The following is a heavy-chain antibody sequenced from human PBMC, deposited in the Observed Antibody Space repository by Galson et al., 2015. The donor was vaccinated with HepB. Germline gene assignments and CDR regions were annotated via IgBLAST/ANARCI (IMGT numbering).Heavy chain of an antibody. CDR3: ARPNWYYYYYGMDV. V-gene: IGHV7-4-1*02. D-gene: IGHD1-1*01. J-gene: IGHJ6*02. Sequence: SCKASGYTFTKYAMNWVRQAPGQGLEWMGWINTNTRNPTYAQGFTGRFVFSLDTSVSTAYLQISSLKAEDTAVYYCARPNWYYYYYGMDVWGQGTTVTVSS. CDR1: GYTFTKYA. CDR2: INTNTRNP.